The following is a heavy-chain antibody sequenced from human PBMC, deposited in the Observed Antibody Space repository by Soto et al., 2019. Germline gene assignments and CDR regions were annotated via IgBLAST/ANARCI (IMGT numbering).Heavy chain of an antibody. CDR1: GFTFSSYA. D-gene: IGHD3-9*01. J-gene: IGHJ4*02. Sequence: GGSLRLSCAASGFTFSSYAMSWVRQAPGKGLEWVSYISSSSSYTNYADSVKGRFTISRDNAKNSLYLQMNSLRAEDTAVYYCARGVSGVRYFDWLPSYFDYWGQGTLVTVSA. V-gene: IGHV3-21*01. CDR2: ISSSSSYT. CDR3: ARGVSGVRYFDWLPSYFDY.